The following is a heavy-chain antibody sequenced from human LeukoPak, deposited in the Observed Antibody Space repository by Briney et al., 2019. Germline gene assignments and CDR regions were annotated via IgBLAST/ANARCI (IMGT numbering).Heavy chain of an antibody. CDR1: GFTFSGYA. J-gene: IGHJ6*02. V-gene: IGHV3-9*01. D-gene: IGHD6-25*01. CDR3: AKDQGSANYYAMDV. Sequence: GGSLRLSCAVSGFTFSGYAMTWVRQAPGKGLEWVSGISWNSGSIGYADSVKGRFTISRDNAKNSLYLQMNSLRAEDTAEYYCAKDQGSANYYAMDVWGQGTTVTVSS. CDR2: ISWNSGSI.